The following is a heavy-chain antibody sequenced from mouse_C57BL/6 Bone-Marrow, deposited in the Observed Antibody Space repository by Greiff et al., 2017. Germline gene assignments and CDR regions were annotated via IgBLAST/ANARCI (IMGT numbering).Heavy chain of an antibody. CDR3: GRGGGNYGYFDV. D-gene: IGHD2-1*01. CDR2: IYPGDGDT. V-gene: IGHV1-82*01. Sequence: VKLVESGPELVKPGASVKISCKASGYAFSSSWMHWVKQRPGQGLEWIGRIYPGDGDTNYNGKFKGKATLTADKSSSPAYMQLSRLTSEGSAVYYCGRGGGNYGYFDVWGTGTTVTVSS. CDR1: GYAFSSSW. J-gene: IGHJ1*03.